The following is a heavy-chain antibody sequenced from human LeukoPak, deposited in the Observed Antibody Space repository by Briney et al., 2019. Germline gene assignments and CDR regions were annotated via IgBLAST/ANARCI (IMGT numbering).Heavy chain of an antibody. J-gene: IGHJ4*02. CDR3: AKDRGHGLSFDY. V-gene: IGHV3-74*01. CDR1: GFTFSSYW. D-gene: IGHD3-10*01. Sequence: GGSLRLSCAASGFTFSSYWMNWVRQAPGKGLVWVSRIASDGSSTTYADSVKGRFSISRDNAKNTLYLQMNSLRAEDTAVYYCAKDRGHGLSFDYWGQGTLVTVSS. CDR2: IASDGSST.